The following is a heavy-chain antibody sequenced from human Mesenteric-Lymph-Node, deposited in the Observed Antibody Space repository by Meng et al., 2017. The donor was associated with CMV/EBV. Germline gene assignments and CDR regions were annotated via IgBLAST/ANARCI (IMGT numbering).Heavy chain of an antibody. CDR1: GGSFSGYY. CDR3: ARHQRWLKSEGGFNY. CDR2: INHSGST. D-gene: IGHD4-23*01. Sequence: VQLREWGAGLLKSSETRSLTCAVYGGSFSGYYWSWIRQPPGKGLEWIGEINHSGSTNYNPSLKSRVTISVDTSKNHFSLKLSSVTAADTAVYYCARHQRWLKSEGGFNYWGQGTLVTVSS. V-gene: IGHV4-34*01. J-gene: IGHJ4*02.